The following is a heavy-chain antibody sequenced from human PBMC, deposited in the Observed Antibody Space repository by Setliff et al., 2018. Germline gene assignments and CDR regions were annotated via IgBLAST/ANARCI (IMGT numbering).Heavy chain of an antibody. D-gene: IGHD5-12*01. CDR1: SYSISRGYY. Sequence: PSETLSLTCDVSSYSISRGYYWGWIRQAPGKGLEFIGSIYHGGNIVYNPSLESRVTISADTSKNQFSLTLTSVTAADTAVYYCARAPPPWLQSLGGDYWGQVTLVTVSS. CDR3: ARAPPPWLQSLGGDY. J-gene: IGHJ4*02. CDR2: IYHGGNI. V-gene: IGHV4-38-2*01.